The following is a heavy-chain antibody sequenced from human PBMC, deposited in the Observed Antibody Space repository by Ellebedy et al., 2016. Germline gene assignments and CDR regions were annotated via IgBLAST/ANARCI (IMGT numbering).Heavy chain of an antibody. CDR2: IKQDGSEK. D-gene: IGHD2-2*02. CDR1: GFTFSRYW. J-gene: IGHJ4*02. V-gene: IGHV3-7*01. Sequence: GASLKISXAASGFTFSRYWMSWVRQAPGKGLEWVANIKQDGSEKHYVDSVKGRITISRDNAKNSLYLKMNSLRAEDTAVYYCARGGYCSSTSCYTDVRGPEDSWGQGTLVTVSP. CDR3: ARGGYCSSTSCYTDVRGPEDS.